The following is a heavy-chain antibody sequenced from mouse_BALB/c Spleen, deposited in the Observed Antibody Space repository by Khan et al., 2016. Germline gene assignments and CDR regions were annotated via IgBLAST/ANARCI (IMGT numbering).Heavy chain of an antibody. Sequence: EVQLQESGGGLVQPGGSLKLSCAASGFDFSRYWMSWVRQAPGKGLEWIGEINPDSSTINYTPSLKDKFIISRDNAKNTLYLQMSKVRSEDTALYYCTSLYYYGTSDYWGQGTTLTVSS. V-gene: IGHV4-1*02. J-gene: IGHJ2*01. D-gene: IGHD1-1*01. CDR3: TSLYYYGTSDY. CDR2: INPDSSTI. CDR1: GFDFSRYW.